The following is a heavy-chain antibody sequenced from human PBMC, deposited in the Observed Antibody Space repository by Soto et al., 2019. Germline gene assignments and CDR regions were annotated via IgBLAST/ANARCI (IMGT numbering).Heavy chain of an antibody. J-gene: IGHJ6*02. Sequence: SETLSLTCAVYGGSFSGYYWSWIRQPPGKGLEWIGEINHSGSTNYNPSLKSRVTISVDTSKNQFSLKLSSVTAADTAVYYCARYYYYYGMDVWGQGTTVTVSS. V-gene: IGHV4-34*01. CDR2: INHSGST. CDR3: ARYYYYYGMDV. CDR1: GGSFSGYY.